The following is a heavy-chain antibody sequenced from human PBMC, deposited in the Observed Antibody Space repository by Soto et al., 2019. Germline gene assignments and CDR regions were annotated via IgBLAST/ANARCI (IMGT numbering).Heavy chain of an antibody. CDR1: GYSFTSYW. CDR2: IDPSDSYT. V-gene: IGHV5-10-1*01. CDR3: ASLLTYYDFWSGPSYYYGMDV. D-gene: IGHD3-3*01. Sequence: GASLKISCKGSGYSFTSYWISWVRQMPVKGLEWMGRIDPSDSYTNYSPSFQGHVTISADKSISTAYLQWSSLKASDTAMDYCASLLTYYDFWSGPSYYYGMDVWGQGTTVTVSS. J-gene: IGHJ6*02.